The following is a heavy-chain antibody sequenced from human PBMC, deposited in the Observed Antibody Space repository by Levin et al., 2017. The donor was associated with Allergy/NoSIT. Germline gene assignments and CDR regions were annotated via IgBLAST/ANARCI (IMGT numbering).Heavy chain of an antibody. CDR2: IYNSGST. V-gene: IGHV4-61*08. D-gene: IGHD6-13*01. Sequence: SCTVSGGSVSRGGYYWSWIRQPPGKGLEWIGHIYNSGSTNYNPSLKSRVTISIDTSNNQFSLKLSSVTAADTAVYYCARDCSSSWGPTPYYYYGMDGWGQGTTVTVSS. J-gene: IGHJ6*02. CDR3: ARDCSSSWGPTPYYYYGMDG. CDR1: GGSVSRGGYY.